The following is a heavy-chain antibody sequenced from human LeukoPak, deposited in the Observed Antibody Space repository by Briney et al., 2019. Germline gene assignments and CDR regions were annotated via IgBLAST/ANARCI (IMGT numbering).Heavy chain of an antibody. D-gene: IGHD1-26*01. Sequence: ASVKVSCKASGYTFTSYGISWVRQAPGQGLEWMGWISAYNGNTNYAQKFQGRVTMTTDTSTSTASMELRSLRSDDTAVYYCARVIPQKWELPGKWFDPWGQGTLVTVSS. CDR1: GYTFTSYG. V-gene: IGHV1-18*01. J-gene: IGHJ5*02. CDR3: ARVIPQKWELPGKWFDP. CDR2: ISAYNGNT.